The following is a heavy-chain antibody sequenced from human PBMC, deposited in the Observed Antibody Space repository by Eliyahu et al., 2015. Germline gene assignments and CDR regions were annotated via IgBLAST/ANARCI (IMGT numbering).Heavy chain of an antibody. CDR1: GYTXTGYY. CDR3: ARGGSSSWYSYYFDY. CDR2: INPNSGGT. J-gene: IGHJ4*02. V-gene: IGHV1-2*02. D-gene: IGHD6-13*01. Sequence: QVQLVQSGAEVKKPGASVKVSCKASGYTXTGYYMHWVRXAPRQGLEWMGWINPNSGGTNXAQKFQGRVTMTRDTSISTAYMELSRLRSDDTAVYYCARGGSSSWYSYYFDYWGQGTLVTVSS.